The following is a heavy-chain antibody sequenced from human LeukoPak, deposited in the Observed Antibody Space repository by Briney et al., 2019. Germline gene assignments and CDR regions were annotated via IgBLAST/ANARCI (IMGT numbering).Heavy chain of an antibody. Sequence: SETLSLTCTVSGGSISSGDYYWSWIRQPPGKGLEWIGYIYYSGSTYYNPSLKSRVTISVDTSKNQFSLKLSSVTAADTAVYYCASFVVVTAIDYFDYWGQGTLVTVSS. V-gene: IGHV4-30-4*01. CDR3: ASFVVVTAIDYFDY. CDR2: IYYSGST. D-gene: IGHD2-21*02. J-gene: IGHJ4*02. CDR1: GGSISSGDYY.